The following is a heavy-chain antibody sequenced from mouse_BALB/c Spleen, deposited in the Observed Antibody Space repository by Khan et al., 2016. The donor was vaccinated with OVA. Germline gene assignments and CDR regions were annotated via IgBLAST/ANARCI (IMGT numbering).Heavy chain of an antibody. J-gene: IGHJ2*01. Sequence: QVQLQQSAAELARPGASVKMSCKASGYTFISNTMHWVKQRPGQGLEWIGYINPRRGYSDYNQKFKDKSTLSADKSSSPAYIQLSSLTTEDSAVYYGARRRSYYLLDYWGQGTTLTDSS. V-gene: IGHV1-4*02. CDR2: INPRRGYS. CDR3: ARRRSYYLLDY. CDR1: GYTFISNT. D-gene: IGHD1-1*01.